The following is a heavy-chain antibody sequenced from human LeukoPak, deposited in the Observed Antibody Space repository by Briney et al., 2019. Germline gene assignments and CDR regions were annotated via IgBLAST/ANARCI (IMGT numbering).Heavy chain of an antibody. D-gene: IGHD1-20*01. CDR2: IYPGDSDT. CDR1: GYSFTNYW. Sequence: GESLQISCKGSGYSFTNYWIGWVRQMPGKGLEWMGIIYPGDSDTRYSPSFQGQVTISADKSINTAYLQWSSLKASDTAMYYCARLNWNREDYFDYWGQGTLVTVSS. V-gene: IGHV5-51*01. J-gene: IGHJ4*02. CDR3: ARLNWNREDYFDY.